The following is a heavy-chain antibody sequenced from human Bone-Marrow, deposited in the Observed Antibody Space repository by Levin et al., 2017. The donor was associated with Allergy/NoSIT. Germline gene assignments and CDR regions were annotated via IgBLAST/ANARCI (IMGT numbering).Heavy chain of an antibody. D-gene: IGHD3-10*01. Sequence: ASVKVSCKASGYTFTSYTMHWVRQAPGQRLEWMGWINAGNGNTKYSQKFQGRVTITRDASASTAYMELSSLRSEDTAVYYCARNYDGSGSYYNSNYYYYMDVWDKGTTVTVSS. CDR3: ARNYDGSGSYYNSNYYYYMDV. CDR1: GYTFTSYT. J-gene: IGHJ6*03. V-gene: IGHV1-3*01. CDR2: INAGNGNT.